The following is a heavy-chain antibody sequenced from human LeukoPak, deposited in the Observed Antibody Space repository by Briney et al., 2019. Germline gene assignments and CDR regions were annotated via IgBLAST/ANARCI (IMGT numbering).Heavy chain of an antibody. V-gene: IGHV3-30*02. CDR3: AKGRDYYLDV. CDR2: IRYDGSEQ. Sequence: GGSLRLSCAASGFTFSDYGMHWVSQAPGKGLEWVAFIRYDGSEQYYADSVKGRFTIPRGNSKNTLYLQMNSLRSEDTAVYYCAKGRDYYLDVWGKGTTVTVSS. CDR1: GFTFSDYG. J-gene: IGHJ6*03.